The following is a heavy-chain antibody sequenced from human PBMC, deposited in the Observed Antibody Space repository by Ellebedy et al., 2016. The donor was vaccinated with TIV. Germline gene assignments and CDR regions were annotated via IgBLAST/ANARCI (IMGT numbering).Heavy chain of an antibody. D-gene: IGHD1-1*01. V-gene: IGHV4-59*01. CDR3: ARDRFWGNWRYKGNWLDP. CDR1: GGSISDSS. CDR2: IHYSGSI. J-gene: IGHJ5*02. Sequence: SETLSLTCTVSGGSISDSSWSWIRQAPGKGLEWIAYIHYSGSIDYSPSIKSRLTVSRDTSKNEVSLSVTYVTAADTAVYYCARDRFWGNWRYKGNWLDPWGQGTLVTVSS.